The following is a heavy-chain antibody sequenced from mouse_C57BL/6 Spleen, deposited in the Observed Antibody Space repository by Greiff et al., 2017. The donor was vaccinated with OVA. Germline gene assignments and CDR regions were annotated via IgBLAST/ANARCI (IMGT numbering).Heavy chain of an antibody. V-gene: IGHV1-82*01. Sequence: QVQLKQSGPELVKPGASVKISCKASGYAFSSSWMNWVKQRPGKGLEWIGRIYPGDGDTNYNGKFKGKATLTADKSSSTAYMQLSSLTSEDSAVYVCATSSGYYYAMDYWGQGTSVTVSS. CDR1: GYAFSSSW. CDR3: ATSSGYYYAMDY. J-gene: IGHJ4*01. D-gene: IGHD3-2*02. CDR2: IYPGDGDT.